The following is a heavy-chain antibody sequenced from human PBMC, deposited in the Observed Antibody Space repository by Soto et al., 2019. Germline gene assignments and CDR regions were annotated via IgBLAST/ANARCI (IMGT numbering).Heavy chain of an antibody. J-gene: IGHJ4*02. D-gene: IGHD3-10*01. CDR1: GFTFSSYA. CDR2: ISGSGGST. V-gene: IGHV3-23*01. Sequence: EVQLLESGGGLVQPGGSLRLSCAASGFTFSSYAMSWVRQAPGKGLEWVSAISGSGGSTYYADSVKGRFTISRDNSKNSLNLQMNCVRAEDTAIYDCAKEGEGITEVRAVIGLDYWGQGNLVAVSS. CDR3: AKEGEGITEVRAVIGLDY.